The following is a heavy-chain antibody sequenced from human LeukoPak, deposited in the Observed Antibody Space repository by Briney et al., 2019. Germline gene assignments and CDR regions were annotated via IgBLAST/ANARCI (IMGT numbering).Heavy chain of an antibody. D-gene: IGHD6-13*01. CDR3: AKERSSRWYVNSLDY. CDR2: ISGGGEST. Sequence: GGSLRLSCAASGFTFSTYAMSWVRQAPGKGLEWVSGISGGGESTYYADSVKGLLTISTHNSKKTLYLQMNSLRADDTAVYYCAKERSSRWYVNSLDYWGQGTLVTVSS. J-gene: IGHJ4*02. V-gene: IGHV3-23*01. CDR1: GFTFSTYA.